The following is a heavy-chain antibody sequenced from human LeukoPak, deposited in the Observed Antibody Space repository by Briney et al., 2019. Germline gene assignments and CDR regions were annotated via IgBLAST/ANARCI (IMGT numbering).Heavy chain of an antibody. J-gene: IGHJ4*02. Sequence: SETLSLTCTVSGGSISSYYWSWIRQPPGKGLEWIGYIYYSGSTNYNPSLKSRVTISIDRSKNQFSLKLSSVTAADTAVYFCARFTRSGYYTGWGQGTLVTVSS. CDR2: IYYSGST. CDR1: GGSISSYY. CDR3: ARFTRSGYYTG. D-gene: IGHD3-22*01. V-gene: IGHV4-59*01.